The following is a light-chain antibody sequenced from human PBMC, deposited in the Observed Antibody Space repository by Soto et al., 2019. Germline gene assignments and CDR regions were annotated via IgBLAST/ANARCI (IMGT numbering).Light chain of an antibody. J-gene: IGKJ1*01. CDR1: QSVSSK. CDR3: QQYNNWPGT. CDR2: GAS. Sequence: EIVLTQSPGTLSVSPGERATLSCRASQSVSSKLAWYQQKPGQAPRLLFYGASTGATGIPARFSGSGSETECTLSISILQSEDFAFYYCQQYNNWPGTFGQGTKVEIK. V-gene: IGKV3-15*01.